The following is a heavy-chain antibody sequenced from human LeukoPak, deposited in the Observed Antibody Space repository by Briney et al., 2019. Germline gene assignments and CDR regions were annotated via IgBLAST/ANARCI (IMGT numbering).Heavy chain of an antibody. CDR1: GFTFSSYG. CDR2: ISGSGSST. D-gene: IGHD3-10*01. CDR3: ATGSYPTY. Sequence: GGTLRLSCAASGFTFSSYGMSWVRQAPGKGLEWVSAISGSGSSTYYADSVKGRFTISRDNSKNTLYLQMNSLRAEDTAVYYCATGSYPTYWGQGTLVTVSS. J-gene: IGHJ4*02. V-gene: IGHV3-23*01.